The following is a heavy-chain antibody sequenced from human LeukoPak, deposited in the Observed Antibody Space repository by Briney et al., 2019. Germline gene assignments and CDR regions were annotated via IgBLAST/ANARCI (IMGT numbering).Heavy chain of an antibody. CDR1: GFTFSSSG. CDR2: ISYDGSNK. V-gene: IGHV3-30*18. CDR3: AKGQQGGTQLPSWALYYFDY. J-gene: IGHJ4*02. Sequence: SGGSLRLSCAASGFTFSSSGMHWVRQAPGKGLQWVAVISYDGSNKYYTNSVKGRFTISRDNSKNTVYLQMNSLRAEDTAVYYCAKGQQGGTQLPSWALYYFDYWGQGTLVTVSS. D-gene: IGHD5-18*01.